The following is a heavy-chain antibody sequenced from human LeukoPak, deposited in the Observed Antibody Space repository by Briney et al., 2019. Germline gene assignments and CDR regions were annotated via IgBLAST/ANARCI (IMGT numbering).Heavy chain of an antibody. CDR2: IYSGGST. J-gene: IGHJ4*02. CDR1: GFTVSSNY. CDR3: ARGEYYYDSSGYYSYYFDY. Sequence: GGSLRLSCAASGFTVSSNYMSWVRQAPGKGLEWVSVIYSGGSTYYADSVKGRFTISRDNSKNTLYLQMNSLRAEDTAVYYCARGEYYYDSSGYYSYYFDYWGQGNLVTVSS. V-gene: IGHV3-53*01. D-gene: IGHD3-22*01.